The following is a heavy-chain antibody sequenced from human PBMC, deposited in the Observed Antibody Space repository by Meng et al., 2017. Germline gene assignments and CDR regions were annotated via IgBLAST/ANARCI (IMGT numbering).Heavy chain of an antibody. Sequence: GESLKISCAASGFTFSSYEMNWVRQAPGKGLEWVSYISSSGSTIYYADSVKGRFTISRDNAKNSLYLQMNSLRAEDTAVYYCARGAKGHCSGGSCYGLFDYWGQGTTVTVSS. J-gene: IGHJ4*02. CDR1: GFTFSSYE. D-gene: IGHD2-15*01. CDR2: ISSSGSTI. V-gene: IGHV3-48*03. CDR3: ARGAKGHCSGGSCYGLFDY.